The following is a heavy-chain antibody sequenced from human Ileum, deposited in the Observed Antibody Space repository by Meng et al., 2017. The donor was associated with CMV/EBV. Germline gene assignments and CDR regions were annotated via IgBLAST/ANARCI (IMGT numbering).Heavy chain of an antibody. CDR2: ISYDGSNK. V-gene: IGHV3-30*04. CDR3: ARAVLRQQLVERLY. D-gene: IGHD6-13*01. CDR1: GFTFSSYA. Sequence: ASGFTFSSYAMHWVRQAPGKGLEWVAVISYDGSNKYYADSVKGRFTISRDNSKNTLYLQMNSLRAEDTAVYYCARAVLRQQLVERLYWGQGTLVTVSS. J-gene: IGHJ4*02.